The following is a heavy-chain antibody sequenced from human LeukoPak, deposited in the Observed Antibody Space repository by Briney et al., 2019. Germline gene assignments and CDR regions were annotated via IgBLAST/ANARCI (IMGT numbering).Heavy chain of an antibody. CDR1: GGSISSYY. Sequence: PSETLSPTCTVSGGSISSYYWSWIRQPAGKGLEWIGRIYTSGSTNYNPSLKRRVTMSVDTSKNQFSLKLSSVTAADTAVYYCARARNYYDSSGYYRFDPWGQGTLVTVSS. D-gene: IGHD3-22*01. CDR3: ARARNYYDSSGYYRFDP. V-gene: IGHV4-4*07. J-gene: IGHJ5*02. CDR2: IYTSGST.